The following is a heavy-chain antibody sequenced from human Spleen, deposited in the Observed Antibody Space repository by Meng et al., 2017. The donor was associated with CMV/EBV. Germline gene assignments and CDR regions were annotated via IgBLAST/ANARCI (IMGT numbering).Heavy chain of an antibody. CDR3: ARDPQAAAGPYFDY. D-gene: IGHD6-13*01. J-gene: IGHJ4*02. V-gene: IGHV4-38-2*02. CDR1: GYSISSGYY. CDR2: IYHSGST. Sequence: SETLSLTCTVSGYSISSGYYWGWIRQPPGKGLEWIGSIYHSGSTYYNPSLKSRDTISVDTSKNQFSLKLSSVTAADTAVYYCARDPQAAAGPYFDYWGQGTLVTVSS.